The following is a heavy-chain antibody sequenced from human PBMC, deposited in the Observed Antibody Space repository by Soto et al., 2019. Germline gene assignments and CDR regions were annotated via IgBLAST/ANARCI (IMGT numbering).Heavy chain of an antibody. J-gene: IGHJ3*02. CDR2: IIPIFGTA. D-gene: IGHD1-26*01. CDR3: ARGRRRSGSAPSPRDAFDI. V-gene: IGHV1-69*13. Sequence: SVKVSCKASGGTFSSYAISWVRQAPGQGLEWMGGIIPIFGTANYAQKFQGRVTITSYESTSTAYMELSSLRSEDTAVYYCARGRRRSGSAPSPRDAFDIWGQGTMGT. CDR1: GGTFSSYA.